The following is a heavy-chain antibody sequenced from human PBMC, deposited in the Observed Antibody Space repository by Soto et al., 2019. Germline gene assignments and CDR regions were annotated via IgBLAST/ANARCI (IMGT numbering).Heavy chain of an antibody. D-gene: IGHD1-26*01. V-gene: IGHV1-24*01. J-gene: IGHJ3*02. CDR1: GYTLTELS. CDR3: ATASGEVGATTAFDI. Sequence: ASVKVSCKVSGYTLTELSMHWVRQAPGKGLEWMGGFDPEDGETIYAQKFQGRVTMTEDTSTDTAYMELSSLRSEDTAVYYCATASGEVGATTAFDIWGQGTMVTVS. CDR2: FDPEDGET.